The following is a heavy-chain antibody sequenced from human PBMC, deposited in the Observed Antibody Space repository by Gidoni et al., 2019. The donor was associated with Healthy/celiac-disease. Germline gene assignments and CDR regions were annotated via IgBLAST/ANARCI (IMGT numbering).Heavy chain of an antibody. CDR1: GYTFTSYY. Sequence: QVQLVQSGAEVKKPGASVKVSCKASGYTFTSYYMHWVRQAPGQGLEWMGIINPSGGSTSYAQKFQGRVTMTRDTSTSTVYMELSSLRSEDTAVYYCAGGGYSYGDLPEFYYGMDVWGQGTTVTVSS. J-gene: IGHJ6*02. CDR3: AGGGYSYGDLPEFYYGMDV. V-gene: IGHV1-46*01. D-gene: IGHD5-18*01. CDR2: INPSGGST.